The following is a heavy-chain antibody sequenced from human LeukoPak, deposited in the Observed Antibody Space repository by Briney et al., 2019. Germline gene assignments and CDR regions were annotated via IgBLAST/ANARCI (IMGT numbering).Heavy chain of an antibody. CDR2: IIPIFGTA. D-gene: IGHD3-22*01. J-gene: IGHJ1*01. CDR1: GGTFSSYA. CDR3: ARSSGYYRYFQH. Sequence: GASVKVSCKASGGTFSSYAISWVRQAPGPGLEWMGGIIPIFGTANYAQKFQGRVTITADESTSTAYMELSSLRSEDTAAYYCARSSGYYRYFQHWGQGTLVTVSS. V-gene: IGHV1-69*13.